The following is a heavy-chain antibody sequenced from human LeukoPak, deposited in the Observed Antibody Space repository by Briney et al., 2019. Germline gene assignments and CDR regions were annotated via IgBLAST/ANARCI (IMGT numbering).Heavy chain of an antibody. J-gene: IGHJ4*02. CDR1: GGSFSGYY. V-gene: IGHV4-34*01. Sequence: SETPSLTCAVSGGSFSGYYWTWIRQPPGEGLEWIGEINHSGSANYNPSLKSRVTMSVDTSKNQFSLKLSSVTAADTAVYYCARDHPRWLQSDYWGQGTLVTVSS. D-gene: IGHD5-24*01. CDR2: INHSGSA. CDR3: ARDHPRWLQSDY.